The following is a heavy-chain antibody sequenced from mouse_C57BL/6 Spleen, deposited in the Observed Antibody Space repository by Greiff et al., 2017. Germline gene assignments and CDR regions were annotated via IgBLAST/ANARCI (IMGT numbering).Heavy chain of an antibody. J-gene: IGHJ4*01. D-gene: IGHD1-1*01. CDR1: GFNIKDDY. CDR3: TTGSSPLLDY. CDR2: IDPENGDT. Sequence: VQLQQSGAELVRPGASVKLSCTASGFNIKDDYMHWVKQRPEQGLEWIGWIDPENGDTDSASKFQGKATITADTSSNTAYLQLSSLTSVDTAVYYCTTGSSPLLDYWGQGISVTVSS. V-gene: IGHV14-4*01.